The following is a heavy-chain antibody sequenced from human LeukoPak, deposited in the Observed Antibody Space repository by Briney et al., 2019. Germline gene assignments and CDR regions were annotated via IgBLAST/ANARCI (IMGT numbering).Heavy chain of an antibody. V-gene: IGHV1-46*01. J-gene: IGHJ4*02. D-gene: IGHD2-21*02. Sequence: ASVKVSCKASGYTFTSYYMHWVRQAPGQGLEWMGIINPSGGSTSYAQKFQGRVTMTRDTSTSTVYMELSSLRSEDTAVYYCARGVPVVVTAIEGRNYWGQGTLVTVSS. CDR2: INPSGGST. CDR3: ARGVPVVVTAIEGRNY. CDR1: GYTFTSYY.